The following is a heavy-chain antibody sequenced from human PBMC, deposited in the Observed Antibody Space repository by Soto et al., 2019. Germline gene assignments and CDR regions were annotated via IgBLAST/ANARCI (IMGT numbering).Heavy chain of an antibody. J-gene: IGHJ5*02. CDR2: IYYSGST. V-gene: IGHV4-39*01. D-gene: IGHD1-26*01. CDR1: GGSISSSSYY. CDR3: ARAKWELRDNWFDP. Sequence: SETLSLTCTVSGGSISSSSYYWGWIRQPPGKGLEWIGSIYYSGSTYYNPSLESRVTISVDTSKNQFSLKLSSVTAADTAVYYCARAKWELRDNWFDPWGQGTLVTVSS.